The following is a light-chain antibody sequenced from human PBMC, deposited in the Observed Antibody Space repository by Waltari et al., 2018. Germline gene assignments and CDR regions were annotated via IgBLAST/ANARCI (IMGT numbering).Light chain of an antibody. CDR2: DVN. CDR3: CSYAGGYTYV. J-gene: IGLJ1*01. CDR1: SSDIGAYNY. V-gene: IGLV2-11*01. Sequence: QSALTQPRSVSGSPGQSVTISCTGTSSDIGAYNYVSWYQQHPLKAPKLMIYDVNKRPSGFPDRFPGSQSGNTASLTISGLQAEDEADYFCCSYAGGYTYVFGTGTTVTVL.